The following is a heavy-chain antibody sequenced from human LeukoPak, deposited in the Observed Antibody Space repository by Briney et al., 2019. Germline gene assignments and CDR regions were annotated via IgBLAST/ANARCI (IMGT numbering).Heavy chain of an antibody. CDR2: TISSSSTI. J-gene: IGHJ4*02. V-gene: IGHV3-48*02. D-gene: IGHD4-17*01. CDR3: ARSTPAVTYNFDY. Sequence: GGSLRLSCAASGFTFSSYSMNWVRQAPGKGLEWISYTISSSSTIYYADSVKGRFTISRDNAKNSLYLQMNSLRDEDTAVYYCARSTPAVTYNFDYWGQGTLVTVSS. CDR1: GFTFSSYS.